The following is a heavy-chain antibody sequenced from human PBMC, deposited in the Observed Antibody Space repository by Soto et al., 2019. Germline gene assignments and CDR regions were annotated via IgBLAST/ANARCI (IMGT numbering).Heavy chain of an antibody. CDR3: AKDLWPSDTSSPGDY. D-gene: IGHD2-2*01. V-gene: IGHV3-23*01. CDR2: ISGRGGST. Sequence: EVQLLESGGGLVQPGGSLRLSCAASGFSFSSYAMTWVRQAPGKGLEWVSAISGRGGSTYYADSVKGRFTISRDNSKNTLSLQMNSLRGEDTAIYFCAKDLWPSDTSSPGDYWGQGTLVTVSS. CDR1: GFSFSSYA. J-gene: IGHJ4*02.